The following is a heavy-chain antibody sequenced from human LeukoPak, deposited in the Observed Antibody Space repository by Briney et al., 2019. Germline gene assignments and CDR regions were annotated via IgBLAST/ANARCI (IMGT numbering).Heavy chain of an antibody. CDR3: AKGSRGNYDH. CDR1: GFTFNNYA. CDR2: ITDNGFNT. Sequence: GGSLRLSCAASGFTFNNYAMAWVRQAPEKGLEWVSSITDNGFNTYYADSVKGRFTISRDNSKNTLYLQMNSLRAEDTALYYCAKGSRGNYDHWGQGTLVTVSS. V-gene: IGHV3-23*01. J-gene: IGHJ5*02. D-gene: IGHD1-26*01.